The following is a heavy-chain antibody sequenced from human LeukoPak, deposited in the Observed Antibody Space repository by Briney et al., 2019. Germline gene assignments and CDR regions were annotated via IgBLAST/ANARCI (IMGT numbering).Heavy chain of an antibody. Sequence: SETLSLTCTVSDASISSYCWNRIRQPPGKGLEWIGYIYYSGSTNYNPSLKSRVTISVDTSKNQFSLKLSSVTAADTAVYYCARDQGISGDWFDPWGQGTLVTVSS. CDR3: ARDQGISGDWFDP. V-gene: IGHV4-59*01. CDR2: IYYSGST. CDR1: DASISSYC. D-gene: IGHD6-13*01. J-gene: IGHJ5*02.